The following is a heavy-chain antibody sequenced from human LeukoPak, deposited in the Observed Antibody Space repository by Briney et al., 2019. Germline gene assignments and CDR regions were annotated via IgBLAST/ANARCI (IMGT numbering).Heavy chain of an antibody. CDR2: INWNSGSI. Sequence: GGSLRLSCAASGFSFNDYAMHWVRQVQGEGLEWVSGINWNSGSIGYAGSVKGRFTISRDNARNSVYLQMNSLRAEDTALYYCAKGSGYSSGWATFDYWGQGTLVTVSS. V-gene: IGHV3-9*01. CDR1: GFSFNDYA. J-gene: IGHJ4*02. CDR3: AKGSGYSSGWATFDY. D-gene: IGHD6-19*01.